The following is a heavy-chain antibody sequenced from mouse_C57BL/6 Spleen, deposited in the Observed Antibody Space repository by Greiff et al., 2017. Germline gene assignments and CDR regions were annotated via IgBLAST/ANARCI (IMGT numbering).Heavy chain of an antibody. CDR2: IDPSDSYT. D-gene: IGHD2-4*01. J-gene: IGHJ2*01. CDR1: GYTFTSYW. V-gene: IGHV1-59*01. Sequence: QVQLQQPGAELVRPGTSVKLSCKASGYTFTSYWMHWVKQRPGQGLEWIGVIDPSDSYTNYNQKFKGKATLTVDTSSSTAYMQRSSLTSEDSAVYYCARTGVYDYDRYFDYWGQGTTLTVSS. CDR3: ARTGVYDYDRYFDY.